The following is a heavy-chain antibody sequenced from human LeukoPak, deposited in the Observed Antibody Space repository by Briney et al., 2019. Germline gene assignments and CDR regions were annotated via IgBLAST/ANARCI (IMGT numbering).Heavy chain of an antibody. J-gene: IGHJ6*02. CDR3: ARDAFTSAAYYYGMDV. D-gene: IGHD2-2*01. V-gene: IGHV3-7*01. CDR2: IKQDGGEK. CDR1: GFTFSNYW. Sequence: GGSLRLSCAASGFTFSNYWMSWVRQAPGKGLEWLVNIKQDGGEKLYVDSVKGRFTISRDNAKNSLYLQMNSLRAEDTAVYYCARDAFTSAAYYYGMDVWGQGTTVTVSS.